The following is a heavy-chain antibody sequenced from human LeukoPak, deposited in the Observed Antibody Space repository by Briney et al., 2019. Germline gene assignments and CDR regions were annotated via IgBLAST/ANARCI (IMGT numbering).Heavy chain of an antibody. J-gene: IGHJ4*02. CDR2: INPSGGNT. Sequence: ASVKVSCKASGYTFTNYYFHWVRQAPGQGLEWMGIINPSGGNTNYAQKFQGRVTMTRDTSTSTVYMELSSLRSGDTAVYYCARFAVHRRLAVAGQFGLDYWGQGTLVTVSS. CDR1: GYTFTNYY. V-gene: IGHV1-46*01. CDR3: ARFAVHRRLAVAGQFGLDY. D-gene: IGHD6-19*01.